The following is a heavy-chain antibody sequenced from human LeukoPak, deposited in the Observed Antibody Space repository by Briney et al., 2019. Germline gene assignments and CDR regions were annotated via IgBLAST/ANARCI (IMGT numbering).Heavy chain of an antibody. V-gene: IGHV4-34*01. Sequence: SETLSLTCTVSGGSISSYYWSWIRQPPGKGLEWIGEINHSGSTNYNPSLKSRVTISVDTSKNQFSLKLSSVTAADTAVYYCAVPGIAAAGTADYYGMDVWGQGTTVTVSS. J-gene: IGHJ6*02. CDR1: GGSISSYY. CDR3: AVPGIAAAGTADYYGMDV. D-gene: IGHD6-13*01. CDR2: INHSGST.